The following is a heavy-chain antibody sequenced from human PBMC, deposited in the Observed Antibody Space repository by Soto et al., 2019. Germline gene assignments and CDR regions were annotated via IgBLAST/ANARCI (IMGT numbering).Heavy chain of an antibody. J-gene: IGHJ3*01. CDR2: INPNSGGT. D-gene: IGHD3-10*01. CDR3: ARGWFGELEAFDF. Sequence: ASVKVSCKASGYTFTGYYMHWVRQAPGQGLEWMGWINPNSGGTNYAQKFQGWVTMTRDTSISTAYMELSRLRSDDTAVYYCARGWFGELEAFDFWGQGTMVTVSS. CDR1: GYTFTGYY. V-gene: IGHV1-2*04.